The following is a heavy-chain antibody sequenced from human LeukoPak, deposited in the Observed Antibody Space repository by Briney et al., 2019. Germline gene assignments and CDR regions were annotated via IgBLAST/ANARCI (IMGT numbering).Heavy chain of an antibody. CDR2: ISAYNGNT. D-gene: IGHD6-6*01. CDR1: GYTFTSYG. V-gene: IGHV1-18*01. CDR3: ASYGIAAHPEGNGAFDI. J-gene: IGHJ3*02. Sequence: ASVKVSCKASGYTFTSYGISWVRQAPGQGLEWMGWISAYNGNTNYAQKLQGRVTMTTDTSTSTAYMELRSLRSDDTAVYYCASYGIAAHPEGNGAFDIWGQGTMVTVSS.